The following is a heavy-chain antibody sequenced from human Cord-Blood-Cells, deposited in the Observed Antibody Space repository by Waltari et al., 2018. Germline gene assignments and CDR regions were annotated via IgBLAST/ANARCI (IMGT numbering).Heavy chain of an antibody. V-gene: IGHV1-69-2*01. CDR2: VDPEDGET. J-gene: IGHJ6*02. CDR1: GYTSTDYQ. Sequence: EVQLVQSGAAVTNPGASVTISCTVPGYTSTDYQMPGVQQAPGKGLEWMGLVDPEDGETIYAEKFQGRVTIAADTSTDTAYMGLSSLRSVDTAVYYGARGLDYYGMDVWGQGTTVTVSS. CDR3: ARGLDYYGMDV.